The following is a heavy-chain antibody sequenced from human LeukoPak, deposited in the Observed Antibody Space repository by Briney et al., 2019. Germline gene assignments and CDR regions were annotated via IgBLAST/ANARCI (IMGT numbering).Heavy chain of an antibody. CDR1: GFTFSRYW. V-gene: IGHV3-23*01. CDR3: AKGYCSSTSCYPCFDY. J-gene: IGHJ4*02. CDR2: ISGSGEST. Sequence: GGSLRLSCTASGFTFSRYWMSWVRQVPGKGPEWVSAISGSGESTYNADSVKGRFTISRDNSKNTLYLQMNTLRAEDTAVYYCAKGYCSSTSCYPCFDYWGQGTLVTVSS. D-gene: IGHD2-2*01.